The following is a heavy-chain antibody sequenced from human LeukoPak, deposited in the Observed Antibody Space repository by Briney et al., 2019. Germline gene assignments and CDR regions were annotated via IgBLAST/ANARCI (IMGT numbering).Heavy chain of an antibody. CDR2: IYSGGST. V-gene: IGHV3-66*01. D-gene: IGHD2-8*01. Sequence: PGGSLRLSCAASGFTFSSYAMSWVRQAPGKGLEWVSVIYSGGSTYYADSVKGRFTISRDNSKNTLYLQMNSLRAEDTAVYYCARDQATNEAHGMDVWGQGTTVTVSS. CDR3: ARDQATNEAHGMDV. CDR1: GFTFSSYA. J-gene: IGHJ6*02.